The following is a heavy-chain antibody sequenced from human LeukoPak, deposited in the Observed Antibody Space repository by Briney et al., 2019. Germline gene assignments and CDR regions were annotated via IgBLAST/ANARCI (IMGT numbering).Heavy chain of an antibody. CDR2: IYYSGTT. CDR3: ARDLYSHNLDAEY. J-gene: IGHJ4*02. Sequence: SETLSLTCTVSGGSISTYYWGWIRQPPGKGLEWIASIYYSGTTYYNPSLRSRVTISIDTSKNQFSLKLSSVTAADTAVYYCARDLYSHNLDAEYWGQGTLVTVSS. CDR1: GGSISTYY. D-gene: IGHD5-18*01. V-gene: IGHV4-39*07.